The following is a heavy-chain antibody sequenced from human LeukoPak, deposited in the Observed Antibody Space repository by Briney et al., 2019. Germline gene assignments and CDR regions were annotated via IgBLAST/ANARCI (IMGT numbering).Heavy chain of an antibody. CDR3: ARTLGGYYDFWSGYYMDV. CDR1: GFPFSTYW. J-gene: IGHJ6*03. D-gene: IGHD3-3*01. Sequence: PGGSLRLSCAASGFPFSTYWMSWVRQAPGKGLEWVANINQDGTEKYYVDSVKGRFTISRDNAKNTLYLQMNSLRAEDTAVYYCARTLGGYYDFWSGYYMDVWGKGTTVTVSS. CDR2: INQDGTEK. V-gene: IGHV3-7*01.